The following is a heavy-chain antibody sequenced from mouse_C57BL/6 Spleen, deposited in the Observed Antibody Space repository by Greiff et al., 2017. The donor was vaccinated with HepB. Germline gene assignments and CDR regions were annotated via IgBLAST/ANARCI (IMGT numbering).Heavy chain of an antibody. V-gene: IGHV1-52*01. CDR2: IDPSDSET. Sequence: VQLQQPGAELVRPGSSVKLSCKASGYTFTSYWMHWVKQRPIQGLEWIGNIDPSDSETHYNQKFKDKATLTVDKSSSTAYMQLSSLTSEDSAVYYCAREQYSNYGFDYWGQGTTLTVSS. CDR1: GYTFTSYW. CDR3: AREQYSNYGFDY. D-gene: IGHD2-5*01. J-gene: IGHJ2*01.